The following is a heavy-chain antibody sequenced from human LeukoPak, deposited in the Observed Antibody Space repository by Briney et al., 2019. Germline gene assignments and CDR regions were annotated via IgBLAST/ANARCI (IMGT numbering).Heavy chain of an antibody. CDR2: IRYDGSNK. V-gene: IGHV3-30*02. CDR3: AKDMREWELPGEGYFDY. CDR1: GFTFSSDG. J-gene: IGHJ4*02. D-gene: IGHD1-26*01. Sequence: GGSLRLSCAASGFTFSSDGMHWVRQAPGKGLEWVAFIRYDGSNKYYADSVKGRFTISRDNSKNTLYLQMNSLRAEDTAVYYCAKDMREWELPGEGYFDYWGQGTLVTVSS.